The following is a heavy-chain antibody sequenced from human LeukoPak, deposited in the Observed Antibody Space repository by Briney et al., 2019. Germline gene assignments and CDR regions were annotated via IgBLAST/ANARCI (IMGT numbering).Heavy chain of an antibody. J-gene: IGHJ4*02. CDR1: GYSFTSYW. Sequence: GESLKISCKGSGYSFTSYWIGWARQMPGKGLEWMGIIYPGDSDTRYSPSFQGQVTISADKSISTAYLQWSSLKASDTAMYYCARDKYAVADGGKYDYWGQGTLVTVSS. CDR3: ARDKYAVADGGKYDY. D-gene: IGHD6-19*01. V-gene: IGHV5-51*01. CDR2: IYPGDSDT.